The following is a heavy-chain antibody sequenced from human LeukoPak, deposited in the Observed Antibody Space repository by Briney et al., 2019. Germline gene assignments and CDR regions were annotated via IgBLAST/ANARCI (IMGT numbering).Heavy chain of an antibody. V-gene: IGHV3-15*01. CDR1: GYSISSGYY. J-gene: IGHJ3*02. D-gene: IGHD1-14*01. Sequence: ETLSLTCTVSGYSISSGYYWGWIRQPPGKGLEWVGRIKSKADGGTTDYAAPVNGRFTISRDDSKNMLYLQMNSLQNEDTAVYFCTNYNDKDAFAIWGQGTMATVSA. CDR3: TNYNDKDAFAI. CDR2: IKSKADGGTT.